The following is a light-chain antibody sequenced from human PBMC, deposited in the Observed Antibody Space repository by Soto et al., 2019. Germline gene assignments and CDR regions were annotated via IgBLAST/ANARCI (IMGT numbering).Light chain of an antibody. CDR2: GAS. CDR1: QSVTSNY. J-gene: IGKJ3*01. Sequence: IVLTQSPDTLSLSPGERATLSCRASQSVTSNYLAWYQQKPGQAPRLLIYGASRRATGIPDRFSGSGSGTDFTLTMTRLEPEDFAVFYCQQYGSSPFAFGPGTRVDIK. CDR3: QQYGSSPFA. V-gene: IGKV3-20*01.